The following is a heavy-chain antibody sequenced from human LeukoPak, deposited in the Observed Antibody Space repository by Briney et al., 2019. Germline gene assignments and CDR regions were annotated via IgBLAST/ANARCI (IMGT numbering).Heavy chain of an antibody. CDR2: IYHSGST. D-gene: IGHD5-12*01. CDR3: ARGGYRGFVRHSRWSDP. J-gene: IGHJ5*02. CDR1: GGSISSSNW. Sequence: SETLSLTCAVSGGSISSSNWWSWVRQPPGKGLEWIGEIYHSGSTNYNPSLKSRVTISVDKSKNQFSLKLSSVTAADTAVYYCARGGYRGFVRHSRWSDPWGQGTLVTVSS. V-gene: IGHV4-4*02.